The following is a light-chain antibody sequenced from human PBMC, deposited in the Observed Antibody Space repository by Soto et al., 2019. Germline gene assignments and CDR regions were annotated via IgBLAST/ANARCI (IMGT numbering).Light chain of an antibody. CDR1: QDISNY. V-gene: IGKV1-33*01. J-gene: IGKJ5*01. Sequence: DIQLTQSPSSLPASVGDRVTITCQSSQDISNYLNWYQQKPGKAPELLINDASNLEMGVPSRFSGVGSGTDFTFTISSLQPEDIATSFCQQYDSLPITFGQGTRLEIK. CDR2: DAS. CDR3: QQYDSLPIT.